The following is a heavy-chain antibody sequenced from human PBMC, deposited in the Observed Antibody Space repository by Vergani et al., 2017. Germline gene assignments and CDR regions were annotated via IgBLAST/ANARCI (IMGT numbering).Heavy chain of an antibody. CDR2: IYHSGSS. D-gene: IGHD2-2*01. V-gene: IGHV4-38-2*01. Sequence: QVQLQESGPGLVKPSETLSLTCAVSGYSISSNYYWGWIRQPPGKGLEWIGTIYHSGSSYYNPSLKSRVTISAATSKNQFSLTLSSVTAADTAVYFCASSYCSSTSCYAEFFHHWGQGTLVTVSS. CDR1: GYSISSNYY. CDR3: ASSYCSSTSCYAEFFHH. J-gene: IGHJ1*01.